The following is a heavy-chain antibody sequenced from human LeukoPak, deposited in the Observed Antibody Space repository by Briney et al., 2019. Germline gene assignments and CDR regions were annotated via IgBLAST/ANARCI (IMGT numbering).Heavy chain of an antibody. D-gene: IGHD3-22*01. CDR2: IYHSGST. V-gene: IGHV4-38-2*01. J-gene: IGHJ4*02. CDR1: GYSISSGYY. CDR3: ARSSSGYYYL. Sequence: PSXXLSLTCAVSGYSISSGYYWGWIRPPPGKGLEWIGSIYHSGSTYYNPSLKSRVTISVDTSKNQFSLKLSSVTAADTAVYYCARSSSGYYYLWGQGTLVTVSS.